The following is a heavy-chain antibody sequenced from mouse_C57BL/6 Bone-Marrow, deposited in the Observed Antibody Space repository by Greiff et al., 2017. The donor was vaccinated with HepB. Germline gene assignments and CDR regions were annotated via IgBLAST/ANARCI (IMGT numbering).Heavy chain of an antibody. D-gene: IGHD2-3*01. Sequence: QVHVKQSGPELVKPGASVKISCKASGYAFSSSWMNWVKQRPGKGLEWIGRIYPGDGDTNYNGKFKGKATLTADKSSSTAYMQLSSLTSEDSAVYFCARYDGYYGGFYYFDYWGQGTTLTVSS. CDR1: GYAFSSSW. CDR3: ARYDGYYGGFYYFDY. CDR2: IYPGDGDT. J-gene: IGHJ2*01. V-gene: IGHV1-82*01.